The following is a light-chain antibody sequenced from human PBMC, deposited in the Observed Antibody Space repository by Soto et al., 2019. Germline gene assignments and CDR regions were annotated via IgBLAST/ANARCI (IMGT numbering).Light chain of an antibody. CDR1: QSISSW. V-gene: IGKV1-5*01. CDR2: DAS. Sequence: DIQMTQSPSTLSASVGDRFTITCRASQSISSWLAWYQQKPGKAPKLLIYDASSLESGVPSRFSGSGSGTEFPLSISSLQPDDFATYYCQQYNSYLWTFGQGTKVEIK. J-gene: IGKJ1*01. CDR3: QQYNSYLWT.